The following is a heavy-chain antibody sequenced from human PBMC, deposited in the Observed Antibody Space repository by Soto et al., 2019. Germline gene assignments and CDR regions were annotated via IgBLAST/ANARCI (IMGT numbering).Heavy chain of an antibody. CDR3: ARAFTYDSSAPRGGMDL. V-gene: IGHV5-51*01. Sequence: LKISCKGSGYSFTSYWIGWVRQMPGKGLEWMGIIYPGDSDTRYSPSFQGQVTISADKSISTAYLQWSSLKASDTAMYYCARAFTYDSSAPRGGMDLWGQGTTVTVSS. D-gene: IGHD3-22*01. CDR1: GYSFTSYW. CDR2: IYPGDSDT. J-gene: IGHJ6*02.